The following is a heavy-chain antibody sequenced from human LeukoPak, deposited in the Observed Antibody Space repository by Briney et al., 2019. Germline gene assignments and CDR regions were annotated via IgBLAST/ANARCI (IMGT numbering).Heavy chain of an antibody. D-gene: IGHD3-22*01. CDR2: ISTSSSYI. J-gene: IGHJ4*02. CDR1: GFIFSRHS. CDR3: AKDRNFHYFDSSGYYFDY. V-gene: IGHV3-21*01. Sequence: GGSLRLSCAGSGFIFSRHSMNWVRQAPGKGLEWVSSISTSSSYIYYADSVKGRFTISRDNARNSLYLQMNSLRVEDTAVYYCAKDRNFHYFDSSGYYFDYWGQGTLVTVSS.